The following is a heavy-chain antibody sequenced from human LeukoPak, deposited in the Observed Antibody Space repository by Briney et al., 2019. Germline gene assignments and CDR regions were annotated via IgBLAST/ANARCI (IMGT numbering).Heavy chain of an antibody. CDR2: INHSGST. CDR3: ARGRGDCSSTSCYLVYYYYYMDV. V-gene: IGHV4-39*07. CDR1: GGSISSGSYY. J-gene: IGHJ6*03. D-gene: IGHD2-2*01. Sequence: PSETLSLTCTVSGGSISSGSYYWSWIRQPPGKGLEWIGEINHSGSTNYNPSLKSRVTISVDTSKNQFSLKLSSVTAADTAVYYCARGRGDCSSTSCYLVYYYYYMDVWGKGTTVTVSS.